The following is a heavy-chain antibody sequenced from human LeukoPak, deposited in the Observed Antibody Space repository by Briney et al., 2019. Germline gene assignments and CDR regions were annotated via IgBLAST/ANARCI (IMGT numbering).Heavy chain of an antibody. D-gene: IGHD5-18*01. CDR3: ARRASYGPFDY. Sequence: PSETLSLTCTVSGGSISSYYWSWIRQPPGKGLEWIGSIYYSGSTYYNPSLKSRVTISVDTSKNQFSLKLSSVTAADTAVYYCARRASYGPFDYWGQGPRSPSPQ. CDR1: GGSISSYY. V-gene: IGHV4-59*12. CDR2: IYYSGST. J-gene: IGHJ4*02.